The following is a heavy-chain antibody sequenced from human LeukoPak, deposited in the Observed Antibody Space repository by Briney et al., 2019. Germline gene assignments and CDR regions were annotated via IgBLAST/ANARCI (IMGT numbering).Heavy chain of an antibody. D-gene: IGHD3-10*01. V-gene: IGHV3-15*01. CDR1: RFTFSNAW. CDR3: TTSRIYGSGSYYY. J-gene: IGHJ4*02. CDR2: IKSKTDGGTT. Sequence: GGSLRLSCAASRFTFSNAWMSWVRQAPGKGLEWVGRIKSKTDGGTTDYAAPVKGRFTISRDDSKNTLYLQMNSLKTEDTAVYYCTTSRIYGSGSYYYWGQGTLVTVSS.